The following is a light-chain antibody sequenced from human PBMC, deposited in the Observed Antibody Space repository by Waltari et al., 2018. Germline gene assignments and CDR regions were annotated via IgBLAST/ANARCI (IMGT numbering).Light chain of an antibody. CDR1: QSINNY. CDR3: QHYDNSPRMYT. CDR2: TAS. V-gene: IGKV1-39*01. Sequence: DIQMTQSPSSLSASVGDRVTITCRASQSINNYLNWYQQKPGKAPELLIYTASSLQSGVPPRFSGSGSGTDFTLTISSLQPEDFAVYYCQHYDNSPRMYTFGQGTKLEIK. J-gene: IGKJ2*01.